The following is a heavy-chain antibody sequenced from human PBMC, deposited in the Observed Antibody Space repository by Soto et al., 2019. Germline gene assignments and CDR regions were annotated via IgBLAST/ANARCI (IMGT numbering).Heavy chain of an antibody. CDR1: GYTFTSYY. J-gene: IGHJ4*02. CDR3: ARDLDSNYYDSSGPSGY. V-gene: IGHV1-46*01. CDR2: INPSGGST. Sequence: ASVKVSCKASGYTFTSYYMHWVRQAPGQGLEWVGIINPSGGSTSYAQKFQGRVTMTRDTSTSTVYMELSSLRSEDTAVYYCARDLDSNYYDSSGPSGYWGQGTLVTVSS. D-gene: IGHD3-22*01.